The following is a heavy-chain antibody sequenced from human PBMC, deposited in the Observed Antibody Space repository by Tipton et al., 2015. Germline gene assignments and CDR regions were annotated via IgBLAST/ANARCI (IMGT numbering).Heavy chain of an antibody. V-gene: IGHV3-53*01. J-gene: IGHJ4*02. CDR1: GVNVSKNY. CDR2: IYSGGRT. CDR3: ASGYYAAGFDY. D-gene: IGHD3-3*01. Sequence: SLRLSCAASGVNVSKNYMTWVRQAPGKGLEWVSVIYSGGRTYYADSVKGRFTISRANSKNILYLQMNSLRVEDTAVYYCASGYYAAGFDYWGQGTLVTVSS.